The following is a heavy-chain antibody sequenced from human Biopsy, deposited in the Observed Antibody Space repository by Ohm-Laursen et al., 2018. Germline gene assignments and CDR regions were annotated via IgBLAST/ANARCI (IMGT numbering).Heavy chain of an antibody. D-gene: IGHD1-1*01. Sequence: GASVKVSCKASGYTFTTYVITWVRQATGQGPEWMGWMNPISGNTGYAHKFRGRVTLTSDSSISTAYLEVSSLTFEDTAVYYCARAVRYRHLSDPWGQGTLVTVSS. CDR1: GYTFTTYV. J-gene: IGHJ5*02. V-gene: IGHV1-8*01. CDR2: MNPISGNT. CDR3: ARAVRYRHLSDP.